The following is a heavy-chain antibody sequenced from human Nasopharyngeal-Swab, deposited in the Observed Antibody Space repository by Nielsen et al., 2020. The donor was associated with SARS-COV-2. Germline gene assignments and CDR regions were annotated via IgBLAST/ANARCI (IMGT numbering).Heavy chain of an antibody. CDR1: GGSISSGGYY. CDR3: ARVHGSGSYWDYYYYMDV. CDR2: IYYSGST. J-gene: IGHJ6*03. D-gene: IGHD3-10*01. Sequence: LRLSCTVSGGSISSGGYYWSWLRQHPGKGLEWIGYIYYSGSTYYNPSLKSRVTISVDTSKNQFSLKLSSVTAADTAVYYCARVHGSGSYWDYYYYMDVWGKGTTVTVSS. V-gene: IGHV4-31*03.